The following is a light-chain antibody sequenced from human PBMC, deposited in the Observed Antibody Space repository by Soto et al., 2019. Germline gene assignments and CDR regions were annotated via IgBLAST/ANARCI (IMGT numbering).Light chain of an antibody. CDR2: DTN. CDR3: LLSYSGDYVV. J-gene: IGLJ2*01. CDR1: TGAVTSGLY. V-gene: IGLV7-46*01. Sequence: QTVVTQDPSLTVSPGGTVTLTCGSSTGAVTSGLYPYWFQQKPGQAPRTLISDTNNKKSWTTARFSGSLLGGKAALTLSGAQPEDEAEYYCLLSYSGDYVVFGGGTKLTVL.